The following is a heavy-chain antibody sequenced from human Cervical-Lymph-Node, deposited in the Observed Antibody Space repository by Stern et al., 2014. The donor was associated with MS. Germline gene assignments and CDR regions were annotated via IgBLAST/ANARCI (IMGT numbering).Heavy chain of an antibody. D-gene: IGHD2-21*01. CDR2: IYYSGNT. CDR1: GGSISSGGYY. Sequence: QLQLQESGPGLVKPSQTLSLTCSVSGGSISSGGYYWSWIRQHPGKGLEYIGHIYYSGNTYYNPSLKSRVTISIDTSKNQFSLKLRSVTVADTAVYSCARVGLVSALIDYWGQGTLVTVSS. J-gene: IGHJ4*02. V-gene: IGHV4-31*03. CDR3: ARVGLVSALIDY.